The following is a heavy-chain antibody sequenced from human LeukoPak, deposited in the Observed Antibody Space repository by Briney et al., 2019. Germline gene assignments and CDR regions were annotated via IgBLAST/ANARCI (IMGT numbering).Heavy chain of an antibody. D-gene: IGHD6-19*01. CDR1: GFTFSSYA. Sequence: TGGSLRLSXAASGFTFSSYAMSWVRQAPGKGLEWVSAISGSGGSTYYADSVEGRFTISRDNSKNTLYLQMNSLRAEDTAVYYCAKAIAVAGTYAFDIWGQGTMVTVSS. J-gene: IGHJ3*02. CDR3: AKAIAVAGTYAFDI. CDR2: ISGSGGST. V-gene: IGHV3-23*01.